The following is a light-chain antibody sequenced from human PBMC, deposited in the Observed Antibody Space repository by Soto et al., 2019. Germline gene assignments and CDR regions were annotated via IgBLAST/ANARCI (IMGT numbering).Light chain of an antibody. CDR2: DVS. CDR1: SSDVGGYNY. J-gene: IGLJ6*01. V-gene: IGLV2-14*03. CDR3: NSYTSGTTLV. Sequence: QAVVTQPASVSGSPGQSITISCTGTSSDVGGYNYVSWYQQHPGKAPKLMIYDVSNRPSGVSNRFSGSKSGNTASLTISGLQAEDEADYYCNSYTSGTTLVFGTGTQLTVL.